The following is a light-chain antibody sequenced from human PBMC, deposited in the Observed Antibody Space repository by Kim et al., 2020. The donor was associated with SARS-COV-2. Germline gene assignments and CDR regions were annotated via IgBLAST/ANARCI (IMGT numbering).Light chain of an antibody. CDR3: QQTDSFPWT. Sequence: AAVGDRVTMTCRASQGISDWLAWYQQRPGKAPKLLIYEASSLQSGVPSRFSGSGSGTDFTLTISRLQPEDFATYYCQQTDSFPWTFGQGTKVEVK. V-gene: IGKV1-12*01. J-gene: IGKJ1*01. CDR1: QGISDW. CDR2: EAS.